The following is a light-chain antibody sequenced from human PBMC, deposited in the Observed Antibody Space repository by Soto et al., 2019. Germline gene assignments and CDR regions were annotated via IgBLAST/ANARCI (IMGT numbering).Light chain of an antibody. J-gene: IGKJ5*01. CDR2: GAS. CDR3: QLYGISPH. Sequence: IVWTQSPGTLSLSPGERVTLSCRASQSVSSSYLAWYQQKPGQAPRLLIYGASSRATGIPDRLSGSASGTDLTLTINRLEPEDFAVYYCQLYGISPHVGQGTRLYI. V-gene: IGKV3-20*01. CDR1: QSVSSSY.